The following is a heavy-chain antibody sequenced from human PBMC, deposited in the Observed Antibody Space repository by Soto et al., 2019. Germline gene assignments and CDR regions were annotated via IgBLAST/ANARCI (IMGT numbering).Heavy chain of an antibody. D-gene: IGHD6-19*01. V-gene: IGHV2-5*02. Sequence: QITLKESGPTLVKPTQTLTLTCTFSGFSLSSTRMAVGWIRQPPGKALEWLALIYWDDDKRSSPFLKSRPTITKDTSKNQGVLTMSNMDPVDAARYYCAHIVVAGLGYYFDYWGQGTLVTVSS. CDR2: IYWDDDK. CDR3: AHIVVAGLGYYFDY. CDR1: GFSLSSTRMA. J-gene: IGHJ4*02.